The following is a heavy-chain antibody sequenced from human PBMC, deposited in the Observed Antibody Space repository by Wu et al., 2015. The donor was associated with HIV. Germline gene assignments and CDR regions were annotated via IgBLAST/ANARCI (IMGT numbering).Heavy chain of an antibody. CDR3: ASRFSYYYDTRGDAFDI. J-gene: IGHJ3*02. Sequence: QVQLVQSGAEVKKPGSSVRVSCRASGDTLRGYSVTWVRQAPGQGLEWIGGIIPITGTANYAQKFQGRVTITADESTSTAYMELSSLRSEDTAVYYCASRFSYYYDTRGDAFDIWGQGTMVTVSS. CDR2: IIPITGTA. V-gene: IGHV1-69*12. CDR1: GDTLRGYS. D-gene: IGHD3-22*01.